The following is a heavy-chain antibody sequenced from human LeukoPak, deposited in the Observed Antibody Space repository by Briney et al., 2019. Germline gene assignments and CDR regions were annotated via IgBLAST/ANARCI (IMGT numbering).Heavy chain of an antibody. CDR2: ISISSSTI. Sequence: GGSLRLSCAASGFTFSSYSMNWVRQAPGKGLEWVSYISISSSTIYYADSVKGRFTISRDNAKNSLYLQINSLRAEDTAVYYCARVDRGTIFGVVVNYYYYMDVWGKGTTVTVSS. V-gene: IGHV3-48*01. CDR3: ARVDRGTIFGVVVNYYYYMDV. J-gene: IGHJ6*03. D-gene: IGHD3-3*01. CDR1: GFTFSSYS.